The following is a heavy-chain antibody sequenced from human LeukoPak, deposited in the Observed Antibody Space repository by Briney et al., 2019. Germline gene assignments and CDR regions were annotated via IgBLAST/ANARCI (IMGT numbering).Heavy chain of an antibody. CDR3: ARAADIVAGGYFDY. CDR1: GFTFSTYS. V-gene: IGHV3-21*04. CDR2: ISSSGSYI. J-gene: IGHJ4*02. Sequence: AGGSLRLSCAASGFTFSTYSMNWVRQAPGMGLEWVSSISSSGSYIYYADSVKGRFTISRDNAKNSLYLQMNSLRAEDTALYYCARAADIVAGGYFDYWGQGTLVTVSS. D-gene: IGHD2-21*01.